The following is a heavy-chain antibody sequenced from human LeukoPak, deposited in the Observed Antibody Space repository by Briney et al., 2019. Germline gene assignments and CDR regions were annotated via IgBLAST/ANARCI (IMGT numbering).Heavy chain of an antibody. J-gene: IGHJ6*03. CDR1: GFTFSGSA. CDR3: NSYDSSGYYWYYMDV. D-gene: IGHD3-22*01. V-gene: IGHV3-73*01. CDR2: IRSKANSYAT. Sequence: GGSLRLSCAASGFTFSGSAMHWVRQASGKGLEWVGRIRSKANSYATAYAASVEGRFTISRDDSKNTAYLQMNSLKTEDTAVYYCNSYDSSGYYWYYMDVWGKGTTVTVSS.